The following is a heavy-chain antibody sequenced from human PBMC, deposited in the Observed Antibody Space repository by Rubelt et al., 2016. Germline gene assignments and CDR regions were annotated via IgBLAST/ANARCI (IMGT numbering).Heavy chain of an antibody. Sequence: TFSSYGMHWVRQAPGKGLEWVAVISYDGSNKYYADSVKGRFTISRDNSKNTLYLQMNSLRAEDTAVYYCANRRYSSGWYLDYWGQGTLVTVSS. CDR3: ANRRYSSGWYLDY. J-gene: IGHJ4*02. D-gene: IGHD6-19*01. CDR2: ISYDGSNK. CDR1: TFSSYG. V-gene: IGHV3-30*18.